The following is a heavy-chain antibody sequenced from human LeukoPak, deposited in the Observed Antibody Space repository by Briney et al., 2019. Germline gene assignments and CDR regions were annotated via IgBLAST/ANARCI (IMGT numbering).Heavy chain of an antibody. CDR2: IYYSGST. J-gene: IGHJ4*02. CDR1: GGSISSYY. Sequence: SETLSLTCTVSGGSISSYYWSWIRQPPGKGLEWIGYIYYSGSTNYYPSLKSRVTISVDTSKNQFSLKLSSVTAADTAVYYCARRSSYSGYGFDYWGQGTLVTVSS. V-gene: IGHV4-59*01. D-gene: IGHD5-12*01. CDR3: ARRSSYSGYGFDY.